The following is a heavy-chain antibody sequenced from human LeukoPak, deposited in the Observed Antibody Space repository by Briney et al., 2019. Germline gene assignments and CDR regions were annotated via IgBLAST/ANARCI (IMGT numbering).Heavy chain of an antibody. CDR1: GFTFSSYA. D-gene: IGHD3-22*01. Sequence: GRSLRLSCAASGFTFSSYAMHWVRQAPGKGLEWVAVISYDGSNKYYADSVKGRFTISRDNSKNTLYLQMNSLRAEDTAVYYCARDSDSYYYDSSGYYHYYYYMDVWGKGTTVTVS. CDR3: ARDSDSYYYDSSGYYHYYYYMDV. V-gene: IGHV3-30*01. CDR2: ISYDGSNK. J-gene: IGHJ6*03.